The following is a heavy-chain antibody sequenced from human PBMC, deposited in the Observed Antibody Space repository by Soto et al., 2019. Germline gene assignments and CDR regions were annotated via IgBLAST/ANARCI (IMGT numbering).Heavy chain of an antibody. Sequence: QVQLGQSGPEVKKPGSSVKVSCKASGDSVRMYGFSWVRQAPGQGLEWMGGIIPFFGTANYTQKFQDRVTITADESPSTVSLELSNMRHEDTAVYFFARDGGKQMFLSPVAHWGQGGLVTVS. D-gene: IGHD1-26*01. CDR1: GDSVRMYG. J-gene: IGHJ4*02. V-gene: IGHV1-69*12. CDR3: ARDGGKQMFLSPVAH. CDR2: IIPFFGTA.